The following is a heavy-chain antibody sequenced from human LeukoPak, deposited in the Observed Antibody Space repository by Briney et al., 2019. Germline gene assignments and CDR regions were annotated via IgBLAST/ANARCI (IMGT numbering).Heavy chain of an antibody. Sequence: GGSLRLSCAASAFTFNNAWMSWVRQAPGKGLEWVGRIKSKADGGTSDYAAPVKGRFTISRDESKNTLYLQMNSLKTEDTAVYYCTTAPSYSSGYYYWGQGTLVTVSS. CDR3: TTAPSYSSGYYY. CDR2: IKSKADGGTS. CDR1: AFTFNNAW. V-gene: IGHV3-15*01. J-gene: IGHJ4*02. D-gene: IGHD3-22*01.